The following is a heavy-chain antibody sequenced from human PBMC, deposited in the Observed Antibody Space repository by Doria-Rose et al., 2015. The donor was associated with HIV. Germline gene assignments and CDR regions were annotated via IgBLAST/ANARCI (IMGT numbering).Heavy chain of an antibody. CDR2: ISWDSGAN. J-gene: IGHJ6*03. V-gene: IGHV3-9*01. CDR3: AKAPIIGPKYYFYMDV. CDR1: GFSFESYA. D-gene: IGHD3-3*01. Sequence: EVQLVETGGGLVQPGRSLRLSCVSSGFSFESYAMHWVRLAPGKGLEWVAGISWDSGANGNADSVEGRFTISRDTAKKSVYLEMRSLRPEYTAFYYCAKAPIIGPKYYFYMDVWGKGTSVTVSS.